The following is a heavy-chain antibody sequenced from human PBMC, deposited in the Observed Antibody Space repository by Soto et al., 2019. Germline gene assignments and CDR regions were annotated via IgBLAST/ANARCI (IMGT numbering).Heavy chain of an antibody. CDR2: INHSGST. CDR1: GGSFSGYY. J-gene: IGHJ4*02. V-gene: IGHV4-34*01. CDR3: AREGYSSSWIN. D-gene: IGHD6-13*01. Sequence: QVQLQQWGAGLLKPSETLSLTCAVYGGSFSGYYWSWIRQPPGKGLEWIGEINHSGSTNYNPSLKSRVTISVDTSKNQFSLKLSSVTAADTAVYYCAREGYSSSWINWGQGTLATVSS.